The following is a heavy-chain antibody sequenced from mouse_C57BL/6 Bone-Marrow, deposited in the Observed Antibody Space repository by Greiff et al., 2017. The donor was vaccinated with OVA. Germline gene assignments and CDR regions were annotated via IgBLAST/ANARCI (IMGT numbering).Heavy chain of an antibody. J-gene: IGHJ2*01. CDR1: GYTFTSYW. D-gene: IGHD2-1*01. Sequence: QVQLKQPGAELVRPGTSVKLSCKASGYTFTSYWMHWVKQRPGQGLEWIGVIDPSDSYTNYNQKFKGKATLTVDTSSSTAYMQLSSLTSEDSAVYYCARGNYWYFDYWGQGTTLTVSS. CDR2: IDPSDSYT. CDR3: ARGNYWYFDY. V-gene: IGHV1-59*01.